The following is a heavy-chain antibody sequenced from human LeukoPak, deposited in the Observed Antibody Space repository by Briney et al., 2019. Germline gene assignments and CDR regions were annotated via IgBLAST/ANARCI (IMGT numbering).Heavy chain of an antibody. J-gene: IGHJ4*02. CDR3: ARLITPDDFDY. CDR2: ISYDGSNK. V-gene: IGHV3-30*03. D-gene: IGHD1-14*01. Sequence: PGGSLRLSCAASGFTFSSYGMHWVRQAPGKGLEWVAVISYDGSNKYYADSVKGRFTISRDNSKNTLYLQMNSLRAEDTAVYYCARLITPDDFDYWGQGTLVTVSS. CDR1: GFTFSSYG.